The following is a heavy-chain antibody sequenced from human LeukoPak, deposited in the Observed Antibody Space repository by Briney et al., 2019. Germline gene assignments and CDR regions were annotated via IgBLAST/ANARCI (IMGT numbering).Heavy chain of an antibody. CDR1: GGSSSGYY. J-gene: IGHJ4*02. Sequence: SETLSLTCAVYGGSSSGYYWSWIRQPPGKGLEWIGEINHSGSTNYNPSLKSRVTISVDTSKNQFSLTLSSVTAADTAVFYCARAWIQLWSYFDYWGQGTLVTVSS. CDR3: ARAWIQLWSYFDY. D-gene: IGHD5-18*01. V-gene: IGHV4-34*01. CDR2: INHSGST.